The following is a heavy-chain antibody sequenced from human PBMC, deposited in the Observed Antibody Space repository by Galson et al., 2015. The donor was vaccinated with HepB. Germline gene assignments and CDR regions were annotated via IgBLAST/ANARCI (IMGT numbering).Heavy chain of an antibody. CDR3: ARDECSSISCYKVATSEEPYYYYFMDV. CDR2: IIPIFGTA. J-gene: IGHJ6*03. V-gene: IGHV1-69*13. Sequence: SVKVSCKASGGTFSSYAISWVRQAPGQGLEWMGGIIPIFGTANYAQKFQGRVTITADESTSTAYMELSSLRYEDTAVYYCARDECSSISCYKVATSEEPYYYYFMDVWGEGTTVTVSS. CDR1: GGTFSSYA. D-gene: IGHD2-2*02.